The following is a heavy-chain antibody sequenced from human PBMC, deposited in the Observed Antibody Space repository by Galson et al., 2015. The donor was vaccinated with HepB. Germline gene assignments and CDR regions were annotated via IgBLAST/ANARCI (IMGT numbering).Heavy chain of an antibody. CDR1: GGTFSSYA. Sequence: SVKVSCKASGGTFSSYAISWVRQAPGQGLEWMGWISAYSGKTNYVQKLQGRVTMTTDTSTSTAYMELRSLRFDDTAVYYCARDRREDVVVVVATQYNWLDPWGQGTLVTVSS. CDR2: ISAYSGKT. J-gene: IGHJ5*02. D-gene: IGHD2-15*01. V-gene: IGHV1-18*01. CDR3: ARDRREDVVVVVATQYNWLDP.